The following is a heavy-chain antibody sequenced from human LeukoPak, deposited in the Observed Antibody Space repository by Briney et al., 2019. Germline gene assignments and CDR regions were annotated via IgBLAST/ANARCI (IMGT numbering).Heavy chain of an antibody. Sequence: GSSLRLSCAACGFPFDDYAMHWVRQAPGKGLEWVSGNSWNSGSIGYADSVKGRFTISRDNAKNSLYLQMNSLRAEDTALYYCAKEVSGWYVEYYYYGMDVWGQGTTVTVSS. CDR1: GFPFDDYA. CDR3: AKEVSGWYVEYYYYGMDV. CDR2: NSWNSGSI. J-gene: IGHJ6*02. V-gene: IGHV3-9*01. D-gene: IGHD6-19*01.